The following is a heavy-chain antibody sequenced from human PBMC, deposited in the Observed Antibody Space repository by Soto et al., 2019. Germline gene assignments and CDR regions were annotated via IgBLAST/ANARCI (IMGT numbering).Heavy chain of an antibody. Sequence: PSQTLSLTCAISGDSVSSNSAAWNWIRQSPSRGLEWLGRTYYRSKWYNDYAVSVKSRITINPDTSKNQFSLQLNSVTPEDTAVYYCARDLGIAVAGRGGYYYYGMDVWGQGTTVTVSS. V-gene: IGHV6-1*01. D-gene: IGHD6-19*01. CDR3: ARDLGIAVAGRGGYYYYGMDV. CDR2: TYYRSKWYN. J-gene: IGHJ6*02. CDR1: GDSVSSNSAA.